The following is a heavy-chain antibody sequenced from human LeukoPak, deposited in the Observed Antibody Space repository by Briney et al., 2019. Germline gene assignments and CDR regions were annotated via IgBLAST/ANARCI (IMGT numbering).Heavy chain of an antibody. CDR2: ISSSGGST. D-gene: IGHD6-19*01. J-gene: IGHJ4*02. CDR3: AKAAYSSGWSYFDY. CDR1: GFTFSNYA. Sequence: GGSLRLSCAASGFTFSNYAMSWVRQAPGKGLEWVSVISSSGGSTYYAESVKDRFTISREKSKSTLYLHMDSLRAEDTAIYHCAKAAYSSGWSYFDYWGQGTLVTVSS. V-gene: IGHV3-23*01.